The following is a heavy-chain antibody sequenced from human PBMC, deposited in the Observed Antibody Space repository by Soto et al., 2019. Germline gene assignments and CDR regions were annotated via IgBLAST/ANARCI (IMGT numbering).Heavy chain of an antibody. CDR2: INHSGST. CDR3: ARGRSVYCSGGSCPRYYFDY. D-gene: IGHD2-15*01. V-gene: IGHV4-34*01. Sequence: SETLSLTCAVYGGSFSGYYWSWIRQPPGKGLEWIGEINHSGSTNYNPSLKSRVTISVDTSKNQFSLKLSSVTAADTAVYYCARGRSVYCSGGSCPRYYFDYWGQGTLVTSPQ. J-gene: IGHJ4*02. CDR1: GGSFSGYY.